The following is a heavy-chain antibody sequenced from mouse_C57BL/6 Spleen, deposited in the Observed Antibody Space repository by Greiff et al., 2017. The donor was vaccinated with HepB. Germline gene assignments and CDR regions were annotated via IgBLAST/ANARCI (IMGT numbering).Heavy chain of an antibody. Sequence: EVQLQQSGTVLARPGASVKMSCKTSGYTFTSYWMHWVNQRPGQGLEWIGAIYPGNSDTSYNQKFKGKAKLTAVTSASTAYMELSSLTNEDSAVYYCTRPYYDYLAWFAYWGQGTLVTVSA. CDR3: TRPYYDYLAWFAY. CDR2: IYPGNSDT. V-gene: IGHV1-5*01. CDR1: GYTFTSYW. D-gene: IGHD2-4*01. J-gene: IGHJ3*01.